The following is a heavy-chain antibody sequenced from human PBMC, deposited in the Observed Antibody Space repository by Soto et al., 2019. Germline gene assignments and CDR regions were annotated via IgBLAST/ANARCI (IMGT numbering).Heavy chain of an antibody. D-gene: IGHD2-8*01. J-gene: IGHJ4*02. CDR2: IIPILGIA. V-gene: IGHV1-69*02. Sequence: QVQLVQSGAEVKKPGSSVKVSCKASGGTFSSYTISWVRQAPGQGLEWMGRIIPILGIANYAQKFQGRVTITADKSTSTAYMELSSLRSEDTAVYYCARVPSPSRYFTNGVCSDYWGQGTLVTVSS. CDR3: ARVPSPSRYFTNGVCSDY. CDR1: GGTFSSYT.